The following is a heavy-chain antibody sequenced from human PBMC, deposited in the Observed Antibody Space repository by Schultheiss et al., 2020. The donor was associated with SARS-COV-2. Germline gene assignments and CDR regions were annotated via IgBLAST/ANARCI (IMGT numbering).Heavy chain of an antibody. Sequence: SQTLSLTCAISGDSVSSNSAAWNWIRQSPSRGLEWLGRTYYRSKWYNEYAVSVKSRITINPDTSKNQFSLKLSSVTAADTAVYYCAGMSGLERFYYYYYGMDVWGQGTTVTVSS. V-gene: IGHV6-1*01. CDR1: GDSVSSNSAA. CDR2: TYYRSKWYN. CDR3: AGMSGLERFYYYYYGMDV. D-gene: IGHD3-3*01. J-gene: IGHJ6*02.